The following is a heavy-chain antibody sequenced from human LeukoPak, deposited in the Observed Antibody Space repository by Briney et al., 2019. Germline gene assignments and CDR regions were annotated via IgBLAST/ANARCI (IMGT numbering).Heavy chain of an antibody. CDR1: GGSISSGSYY. J-gene: IGHJ4*02. CDR3: ARLGRGEAYYFDY. V-gene: IGHV4-61*09. CDR2: FSLTGNT. Sequence: SQTLSLTCTVSGGSISSGSYYWTWIRQPAGKGLEWIGYFSLTGNTDYNPSLKSRVTISTDTSKNQFSLRLSSVTAADTAVYYCARLGRGEAYYFDYWGQGILVTVSS. D-gene: IGHD3-16*01.